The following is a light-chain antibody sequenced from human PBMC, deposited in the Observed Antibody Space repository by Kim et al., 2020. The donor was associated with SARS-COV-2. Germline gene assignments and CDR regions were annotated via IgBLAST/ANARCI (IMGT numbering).Light chain of an antibody. CDR2: GAS. CDR1: QSISSN. Sequence: EIVMTQSPGTLSMSPGERATLSCRASQSISSNLAWYQQKPGQAPRLLIYGASTRATGIPARFSGSGSGTEFTLTISSLQPEDFAVYYCQQYNSWPRLSFGGGTKVDIK. J-gene: IGKJ4*01. CDR3: QQYNSWPRLS. V-gene: IGKV3-15*01.